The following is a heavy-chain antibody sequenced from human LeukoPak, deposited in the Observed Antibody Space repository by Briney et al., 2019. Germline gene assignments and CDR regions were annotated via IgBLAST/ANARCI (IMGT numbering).Heavy chain of an antibody. CDR3: ARDNYDYVWGSYRYYDY. CDR1: GFTFSSYW. V-gene: IGHV3-74*01. J-gene: IGHJ4*02. Sequence: GGSLRLSCAASGFTFSSYWMHWVRQAPGNGLVWVSRINSDGSSTSYADSVKGRFTISRDNAKNTLYLHMYSLRAEDTAVYYCARDNYDYVWGSYRYYDYWGQGTLVTVSS. D-gene: IGHD3-16*02. CDR2: INSDGSST.